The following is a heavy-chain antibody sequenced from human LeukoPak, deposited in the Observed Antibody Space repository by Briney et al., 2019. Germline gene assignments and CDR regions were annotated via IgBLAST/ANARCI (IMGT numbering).Heavy chain of an antibody. D-gene: IGHD6-13*01. Sequence: SETLSLTCTGSGGSISSYHWSWSRQPAGRGLDWSWRIYTSGSTNYNPSLKSRVTMSVDTSKNQFSLKLTSVPAADTAVYYCAREAAAGTDYWGQGTLVTVSS. CDR3: AREAAAGTDY. CDR2: IYTSGST. CDR1: GGSISSYH. J-gene: IGHJ4*02. V-gene: IGHV4-4*07.